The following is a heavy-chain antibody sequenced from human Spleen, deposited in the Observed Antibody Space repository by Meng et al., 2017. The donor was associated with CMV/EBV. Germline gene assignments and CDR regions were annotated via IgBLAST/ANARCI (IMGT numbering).Heavy chain of an antibody. CDR2: INPDSGGT. J-gene: IGHJ6*02. CDR3: ARTYDILKDGLDV. CDR1: GYTFTSYG. V-gene: IGHV1-2*02. Sequence: ASVKVSCKASGYTFTSYGINWVRQAPGQGLEWMGWINPDSGGTNYAQKFQGRVTMTRDTSITTAYMELRSLRSDDTAIYYCARTYDILKDGLDVWGPGTTVTVSS. D-gene: IGHD3-9*01.